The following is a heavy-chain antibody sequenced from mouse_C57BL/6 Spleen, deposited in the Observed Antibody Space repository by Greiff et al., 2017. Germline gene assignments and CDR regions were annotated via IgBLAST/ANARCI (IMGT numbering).Heavy chain of an antibody. CDR2: IYPRDGST. D-gene: IGHD2-5*01. V-gene: IGHV1-85*01. J-gene: IGHJ2*01. CDR3: AREGDDSNYDY. CDR1: GYPFTSYD. Sequence: QVQLQQSGPELVKPGASVKLSCKASGYPFTSYDIHWVKQRPGQGLEWIGWIYPRDGSTKYNAKFKGKATLTVDTSSSTADMELHSLTSEDSAVYFCAREGDDSNYDYGGQGTTLTVAS.